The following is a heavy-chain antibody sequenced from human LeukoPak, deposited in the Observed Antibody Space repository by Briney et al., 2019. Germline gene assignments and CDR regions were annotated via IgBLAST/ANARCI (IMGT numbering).Heavy chain of an antibody. CDR1: GGSVSDYY. Sequence: SETLSLTCTVSGGSVSDYYWSWIRQSPGKGLEWIGYIYYTETSYNPSLKSRVTMSADTSKNQFSLKLYSVTAADTAVYYCAKEGGQWLVLPKNYFDYWGQGTLVTVSS. D-gene: IGHD6-19*01. CDR3: AKEGGQWLVLPKNYFDY. V-gene: IGHV4-59*02. CDR2: IYYTET. J-gene: IGHJ4*02.